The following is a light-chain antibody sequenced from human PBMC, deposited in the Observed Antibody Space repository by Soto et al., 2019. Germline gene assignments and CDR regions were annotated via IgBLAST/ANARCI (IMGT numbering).Light chain of an antibody. J-gene: IGKJ5*01. CDR1: QSVSSSY. Sequence: EIVMTQSPGTLSVSPEERATLSCRASQSVSSSYLAWYQQKPGQAPRLLIYDASNRATGIPARFSGSGSGTDFSLTISSLEPEDFAVYYCQQRSTWPITFGQGTRLEIK. CDR2: DAS. CDR3: QQRSTWPIT. V-gene: IGKV3D-20*02.